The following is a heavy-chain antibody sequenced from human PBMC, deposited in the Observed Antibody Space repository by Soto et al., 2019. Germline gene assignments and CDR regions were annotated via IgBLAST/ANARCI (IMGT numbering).Heavy chain of an antibody. V-gene: IGHV4-34*09. CDR2: VSHSGNT. D-gene: IGHD7-27*01. CDR1: GGSFTGHF. Sequence: SETLSLTCTVSGGSFTGHFWSWVRQPPGKGLEWIGEVSHSGNTKYYPSLRSRVTLSVDTSKNQFSLKLTSVTAADTAVYYCARDENWGYVWIDPWGPGTLVTVSS. CDR3: ARDENWGYVWIDP. J-gene: IGHJ5*02.